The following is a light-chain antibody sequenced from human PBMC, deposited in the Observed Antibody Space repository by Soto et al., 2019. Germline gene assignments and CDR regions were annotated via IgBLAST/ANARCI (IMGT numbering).Light chain of an antibody. V-gene: IGKV1-5*01. J-gene: IGKJ4*01. CDR1: QSISSW. CDR3: QQYNSYSLLT. Sequence: DIQMTQSPSTLSASVGDRVTITCRASQSISSWLVWYQQKPGKAPKLLIYDASSLESGVPSRFSGSGSGTEFSLTISSLQPDYFAIYYCQQYNSYSLLTFGGATKVSIK. CDR2: DAS.